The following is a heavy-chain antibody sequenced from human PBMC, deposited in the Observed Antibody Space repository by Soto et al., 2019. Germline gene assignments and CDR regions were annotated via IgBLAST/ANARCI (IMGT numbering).Heavy chain of an antibody. CDR2: ISYDGSNK. D-gene: IGHD3-3*01. CDR3: ARDRVGVFWSEYGMDV. CDR1: GFTFSSYA. Sequence: GGSLRLSCAASGFTFSSYAMHWVRQAPGKGLEWVAVISYDGSNKYYADSVKGRFTISRDNSKNTLYLQMNSLRAEDTAVYYCARDRVGVFWSEYGMDVWGQGTTVTVSS. V-gene: IGHV3-30-3*01. J-gene: IGHJ6*02.